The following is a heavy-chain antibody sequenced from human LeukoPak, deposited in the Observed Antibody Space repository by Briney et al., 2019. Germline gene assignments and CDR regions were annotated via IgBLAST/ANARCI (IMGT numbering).Heavy chain of an antibody. CDR2: MNPNSGNT. D-gene: IGHD3-10*01. Sequence: EASVTVSCKASGYTFTSYDINWVRQAPGQGLEWMGWMNPNSGNTGHAQKFQGRVTITRNTSISTAYMELSSLRSEDTAVYYCARDRRVDTMVRVRSNWFDPWGQGTLVTVSS. J-gene: IGHJ5*02. V-gene: IGHV1-8*03. CDR3: ARDRRVDTMVRVRSNWFDP. CDR1: GYTFTSYD.